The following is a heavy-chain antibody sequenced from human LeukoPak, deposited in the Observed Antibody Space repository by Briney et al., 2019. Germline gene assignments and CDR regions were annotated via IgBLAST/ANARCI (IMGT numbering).Heavy chain of an antibody. J-gene: IGHJ5*02. CDR2: INHSGST. CDR1: GGSFSGYY. D-gene: IGHD4-11*01. Sequence: SETLSLTCAVYGGSFSGYYWSWIRQPPGKGLEWIGEINHSGSTNYNPSLKSRVTISVDTSKNQFSLKLSSVTAPDTAVYYCARGGFGTVTTSKLVRGFDPWGQGTLVTVSS. V-gene: IGHV4-34*01. CDR3: ARGGFGTVTTSKLVRGFDP.